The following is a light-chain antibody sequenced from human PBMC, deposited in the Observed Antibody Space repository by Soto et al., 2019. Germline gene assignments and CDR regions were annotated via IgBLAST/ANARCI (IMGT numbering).Light chain of an antibody. V-gene: IGLV2-14*01. CDR3: SSYTRSDTRV. J-gene: IGLJ2*01. CDR1: SSDVGGYNY. CDR2: EVS. Sequence: QSALTQPASVSGSPGQSITISCTGTSSDVGGYNYVSWFQQHPGKAPKLMIYEVSNRPSGVSNRFSGSKSGNTASLTISGLQPEEEAHYYCSSYTRSDTRVFGVGTKLTVL.